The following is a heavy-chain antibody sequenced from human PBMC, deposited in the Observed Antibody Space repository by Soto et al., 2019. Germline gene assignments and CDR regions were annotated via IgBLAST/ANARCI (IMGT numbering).Heavy chain of an antibody. Sequence: QVQLQESGPGLVKPSETLSLTRTVSGGSISSYYWSWIRQPPGKGLEWIGYIYYSGSTNYNPSLKSRVTISVDTSKNQFSLKLSSVTAADTAVYYCARGGLDAGGNWFDPWGQGTLVTVSS. J-gene: IGHJ5*02. CDR3: ARGGLDAGGNWFDP. CDR2: IYYSGST. CDR1: GGSISSYY. V-gene: IGHV4-59*01. D-gene: IGHD6-19*01.